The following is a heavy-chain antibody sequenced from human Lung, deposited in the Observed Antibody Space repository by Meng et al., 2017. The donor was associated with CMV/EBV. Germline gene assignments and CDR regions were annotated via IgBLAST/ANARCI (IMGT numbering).Heavy chain of an antibody. D-gene: IGHD2-2*01. CDR1: GYSFTAYY. J-gene: IGHJ4*02. V-gene: IGHV1-2*02. CDR3: ARDFVVLPAATYFDY. CDR2: ISPNSGGT. Sequence: ASVKVSCKASGYSFTAYYIHWVRQAPGQGLEWMGWISPNSGGTNYAQRLQGRVTLTRDTSISTVYMELRRLTSDDTAVYFCARDFVVLPAATYFDYWGQGXLVTVSS.